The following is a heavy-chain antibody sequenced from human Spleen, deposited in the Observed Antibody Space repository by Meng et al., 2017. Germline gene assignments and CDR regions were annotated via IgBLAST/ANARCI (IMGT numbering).Heavy chain of an antibody. CDR2: IDPGDSDI. CDR1: GYSFSSYW. D-gene: IGHD2-15*01. V-gene: IGHV5-51*01. J-gene: IGHJ4*02. CDR3: ATSQGIFGYGNY. Sequence: GGSLRLSCKGSGYSFSSYWIAWVRQMPGKGLEWMGIIDPGDSDITYSPSFQGQVTISADKSVSTAYLQWSSLKASDTAMYYCATSQGIFGYGNYWGQGTLVTVSS.